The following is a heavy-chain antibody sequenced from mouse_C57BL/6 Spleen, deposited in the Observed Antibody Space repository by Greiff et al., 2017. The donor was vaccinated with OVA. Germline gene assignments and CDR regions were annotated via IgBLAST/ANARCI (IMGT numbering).Heavy chain of an antibody. V-gene: IGHV1-15*01. J-gene: IGHJ3*01. Sequence: QVQLKESGAELVRPGASVTLSCKASGYTFTDYEMHWVKQTPVHGLEWIGAIDPETGGTAYNQKFKGKAILTADKSSSTAYMELRSLTSEDSAVYYCTLPIYYDYPWFAYWGQGTLVTVSA. CDR1: GYTFTDYE. CDR2: IDPETGGT. D-gene: IGHD2-4*01. CDR3: TLPIYYDYPWFAY.